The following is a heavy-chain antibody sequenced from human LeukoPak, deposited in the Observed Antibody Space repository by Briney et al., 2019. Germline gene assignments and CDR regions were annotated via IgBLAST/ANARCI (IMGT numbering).Heavy chain of an antibody. CDR1: GGSFSGYY. D-gene: IGHD3-3*01. Sequence: SETLSLTCAVYGGSFSGYYWSWIRQPPGKGLEWIGEINHSGSTNYNPSLKSRVTISVDTSKNQFSLKLSSVTAADTAVYYCARSRITIFGVVFGRYNWFDPWGQGTWSPPPQ. CDR2: INHSGST. J-gene: IGHJ5*02. CDR3: ARSRITIFGVVFGRYNWFDP. V-gene: IGHV4-34*01.